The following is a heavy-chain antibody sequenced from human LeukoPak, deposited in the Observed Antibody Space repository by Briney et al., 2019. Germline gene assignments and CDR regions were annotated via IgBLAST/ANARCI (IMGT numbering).Heavy chain of an antibody. CDR3: ATPADDY. V-gene: IGHV3-7*01. CDR1: GFTFSTSY. J-gene: IGHJ4*02. Sequence: GGSLRLSCAASGFTFSTSYMSWVRQAPGKGLGWVANIKEDGSKKSYADSVKGRFTISRDNAKSSLYLQMNSLRAEDTALYYCATPADDYWGQGTLVTVSS. CDR2: IKEDGSKK.